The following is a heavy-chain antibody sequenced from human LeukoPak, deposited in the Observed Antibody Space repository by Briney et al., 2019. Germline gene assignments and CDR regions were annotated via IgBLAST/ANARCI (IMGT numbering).Heavy chain of an antibody. CDR3: ARRDYGVNSGEYFQH. D-gene: IGHD4-23*01. V-gene: IGHV4-59*08. CDR2: LDHSGTT. CDR1: GGPISTPY. J-gene: IGHJ1*01. Sequence: TSETLSLTCTVSGGPISTPYWGWIRQPPGEGLEWIGYLDHSGTTNCNPSLKSRVTISVDTSKNQFSLKLSSVTAADTAVYYCARRDYGVNSGEYFQHWGQGTLVTVSS.